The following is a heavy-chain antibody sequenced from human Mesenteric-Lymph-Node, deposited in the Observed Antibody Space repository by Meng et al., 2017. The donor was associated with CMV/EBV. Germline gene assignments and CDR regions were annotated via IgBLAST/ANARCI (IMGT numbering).Heavy chain of an antibody. CDR1: GGSFSDYY. J-gene: IGHJ3*02. CDR2: IYYSGST. V-gene: IGHV4-59*01. D-gene: IGHD3-10*01. CDR3: ARVGPITMGAFDI. Sequence: SETLSLTCAVNGGSFSDYYWNWIRQPPGKGLEWIGYIYYSGSTNYNPSLKSRVTISVDTSKNQFSLKLSSVTAADTAVYYCARVGPITMGAFDIWGQGTMVTVSS.